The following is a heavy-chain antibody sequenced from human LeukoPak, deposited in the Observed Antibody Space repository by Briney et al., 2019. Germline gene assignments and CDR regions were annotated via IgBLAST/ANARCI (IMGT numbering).Heavy chain of an antibody. V-gene: IGHV1-46*01. D-gene: IGHD4-17*01. CDR1: GYTFTSYY. CDR3: AKGDDYGDYPLTFDY. CDR2: INPSGGST. J-gene: IGHJ4*02. Sequence: GASVKVSCKASGYTFTSYYMHWVRQAPGQGLEWMGIINPSGGSTSYAQKFQGRVTMTRDMSTSTVYMELSSLRSEDTAVYYCAKGDDYGDYPLTFDYWGQGTLVTVSS.